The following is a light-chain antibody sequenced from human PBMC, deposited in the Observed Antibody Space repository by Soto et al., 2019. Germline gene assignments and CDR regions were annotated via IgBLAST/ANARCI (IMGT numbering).Light chain of an antibody. V-gene: IGKV1-5*03. CDR1: QSVSTW. CDR3: QQYTNFWT. CDR2: KAS. J-gene: IGKJ1*01. Sequence: DTLMTQSPSILSASVGDRVTITCRASQSVSTWLAWYQQKPGKAPKVLIYKASTLQSGVPSRFSGSGSGTEFTLTITSLQPDDFATYYCQQYTNFWTFGQGTRVEIK.